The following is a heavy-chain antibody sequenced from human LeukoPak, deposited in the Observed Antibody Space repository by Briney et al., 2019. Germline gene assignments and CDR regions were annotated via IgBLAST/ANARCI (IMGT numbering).Heavy chain of an antibody. CDR3: AKDEAVAGLTPTAQIDY. V-gene: IGHV3-23*01. D-gene: IGHD6-19*01. J-gene: IGHJ4*02. CDR2: ISGSGGST. Sequence: PGGSLRLSCAASGFTFSSYAMSLVRQAPGKGLEWVSAISGSGGSTYYADSVKGRFTISRDNSKNTLYLQMNSLRAEDTAVYYCAKDEAVAGLTPTAQIDYWGQGTLVTVSS. CDR1: GFTFSSYA.